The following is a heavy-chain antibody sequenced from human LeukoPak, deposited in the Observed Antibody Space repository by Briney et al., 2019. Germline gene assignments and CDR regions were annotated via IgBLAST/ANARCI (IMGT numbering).Heavy chain of an antibody. CDR1: GGTFSSYA. CDR2: IIPILGIA. CDR3: ARDSSGDFDY. Sequence: GASVKVSCKASGGTFSSYAISWVRQAPGQGLEWMGRIIPILGIANYAQKFQGRVTITADKSTSTAYVELSSLRSEDTAVYYCARDSSGDFDYWGQGTLVTVSS. J-gene: IGHJ4*02. D-gene: IGHD6-19*01. V-gene: IGHV1-69*04.